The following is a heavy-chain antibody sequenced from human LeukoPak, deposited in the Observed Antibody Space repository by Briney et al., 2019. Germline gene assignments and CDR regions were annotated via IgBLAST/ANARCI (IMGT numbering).Heavy chain of an antibody. Sequence: GESLKISCKGSGYSSTTFWIGWVRQMPGKGLEWMGITYPGDSDTRYSPSFQGQVTISADKSLTTAHLQWSNLKASDTATYYCARLSSTIAAADSSWDYWGQGTLVTVSS. D-gene: IGHD6-25*01. J-gene: IGHJ4*02. CDR1: GYSSTTFW. V-gene: IGHV5-51*01. CDR3: ARLSSTIAAADSSWDY. CDR2: TYPGDSDT.